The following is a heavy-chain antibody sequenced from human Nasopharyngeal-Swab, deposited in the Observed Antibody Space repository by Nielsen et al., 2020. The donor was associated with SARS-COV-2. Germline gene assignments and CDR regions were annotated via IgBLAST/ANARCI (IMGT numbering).Heavy chain of an antibody. CDR2: INPNSGGT. Sequence: ASVNVSCKASGYTFTGYYMHWVRQAPGQGLEWMGWINPNSGGTNYAQKFQGRVTMTRDTSISTAYMELSRLRSDDTAVYYCATTLQWLVTNWFDPWGQGTLVTVSS. CDR1: GYTFTGYY. CDR3: ATTLQWLVTNWFDP. J-gene: IGHJ5*02. D-gene: IGHD6-19*01. V-gene: IGHV1-2*02.